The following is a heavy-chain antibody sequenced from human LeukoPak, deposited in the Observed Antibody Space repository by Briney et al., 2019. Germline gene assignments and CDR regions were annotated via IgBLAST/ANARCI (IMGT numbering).Heavy chain of an antibody. J-gene: IGHJ4*02. CDR1: GFTFSSYS. CDR2: ISSSSSYI. D-gene: IGHD6-19*01. Sequence: PGGSLRLSCAASGFTFSSYSMNWVRQAPGKGLEWVSSISSSSSYIYYADSVKGRFTISRDNAKNSLYLQMNSLRAEDTAVYYCARAPYSSGWYGFDYWGQGTLVTVPS. V-gene: IGHV3-21*01. CDR3: ARAPYSSGWYGFDY.